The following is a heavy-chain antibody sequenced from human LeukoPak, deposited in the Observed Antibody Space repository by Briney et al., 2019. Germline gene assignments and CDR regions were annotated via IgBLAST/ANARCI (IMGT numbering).Heavy chain of an antibody. CDR3: ARNYGGNSF. CDR1: GFTFSSYS. Sequence: PGGSLRLSCAASGFTFSSYSMNWVRQAPGKGLEWVSSISSSSSYIYHADSVKGRFTISRDNAKNSLYLQMNSLRAEDTAVYYCARNYGGNSFWGQGTLVTVSS. J-gene: IGHJ4*02. D-gene: IGHD4-23*01. CDR2: ISSSSSYI. V-gene: IGHV3-21*01.